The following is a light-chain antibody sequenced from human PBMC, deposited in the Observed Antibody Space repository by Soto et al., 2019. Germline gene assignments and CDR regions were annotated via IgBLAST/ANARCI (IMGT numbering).Light chain of an antibody. CDR1: ISNIGAGYD. V-gene: IGLV1-40*01. CDR2: SNI. J-gene: IGLJ3*02. CDR3: QSYDSSLSGSRV. Sequence: QAVLTQPPSVSGAPGQRVTISCTGSISNIGAGYDVHWYQQLPGTAPKLLIYSNINRPSGVPDRFSGSQSGTSASLAITGLQAEDEADYYCQSYDSSLSGSRVFGGGIKLTVL.